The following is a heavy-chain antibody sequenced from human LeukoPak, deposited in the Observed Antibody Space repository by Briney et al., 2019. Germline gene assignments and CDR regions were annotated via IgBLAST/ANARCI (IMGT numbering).Heavy chain of an antibody. CDR3: AKGYSSSSTPFDY. D-gene: IGHD6-6*01. CDR1: GFTFDDYA. Sequence: GGSLRLSCAASGFTFDDYAMHWVRQAPGKGLEWVSGISWNSGSIGYADSVKGRFTISRDDAKNSLYLQMNSLRAEDTALYYCAKGYSSSSTPFDYWGQGTLVTVSS. V-gene: IGHV3-9*01. CDR2: ISWNSGSI. J-gene: IGHJ4*02.